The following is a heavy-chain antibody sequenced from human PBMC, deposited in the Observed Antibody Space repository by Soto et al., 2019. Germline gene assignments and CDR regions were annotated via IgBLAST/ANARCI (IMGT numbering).Heavy chain of an antibody. Sequence: QVQLVESGGGVVQPGRSLRLSCAASGFTFSSCAMHWVRQAPGKGLEWGALISYDGSNKYYADSVKGRFTISRDNSKNTLYLQMNSLRAEDTAMYYCARDKRDLRFLEWSYYFDYWGQGTLVTVSS. CDR2: ISYDGSNK. V-gene: IGHV3-30-3*01. CDR3: ARDKRDLRFLEWSYYFDY. J-gene: IGHJ4*02. D-gene: IGHD3-3*01. CDR1: GFTFSSCA.